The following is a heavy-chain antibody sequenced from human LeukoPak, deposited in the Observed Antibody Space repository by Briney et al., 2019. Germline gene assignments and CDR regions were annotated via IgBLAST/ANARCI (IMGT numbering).Heavy chain of an antibody. CDR3: TTYYNILTGYTFDS. CDR1: GGSIIRSNW. J-gene: IGHJ4*02. D-gene: IGHD3-9*01. CDR2: IDHSGDT. Sequence: SETLSLTCVVSGGSIIRSNWWSWVRQSPDKGLEWIGEIDHSGDTNYKWSLRNRVTMSVDRSKNQFSLKLTSVTAADTAVYYCTTYYNILTGYTFDSWGPGTLVTVFS. V-gene: IGHV4-4*02.